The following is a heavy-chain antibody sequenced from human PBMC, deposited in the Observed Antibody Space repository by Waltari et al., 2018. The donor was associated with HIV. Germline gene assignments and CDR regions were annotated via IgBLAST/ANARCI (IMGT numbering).Heavy chain of an antibody. CDR2: VNHSGNI. CDR3: SREGYGGNPANDFDF. Sequence: QVQLQQSGAGLLKPSETLSLTCTVSGGSFSGYYWSWIRQPPGQGLEWIGEVNHSGNINYNPSLKSRLIISVDTSKSQFSLRLKSVTAADTAVYYCSREGYGGNPANDFDFWGQEPWSPSPQ. D-gene: IGHD2-15*01. CDR1: GGSFSGYY. J-gene: IGHJ4*01. V-gene: IGHV4-34*01.